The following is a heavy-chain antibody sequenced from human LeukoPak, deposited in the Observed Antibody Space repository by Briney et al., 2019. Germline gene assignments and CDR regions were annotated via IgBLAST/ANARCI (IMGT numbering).Heavy chain of an antibody. V-gene: IGHV3-23*01. CDR1: GFTFSSYA. Sequence: GSLRLSCAASGFTFSSYAMSWVRQAPGKGLEWVSAISGSGGSTYYADSVKGRFTISRDNSKNTLHLQMNSLRAEDTAVYYCAKDHAYYDSSGYYQDFDYWGQGTLVTVSS. CDR3: AKDHAYYDSSGYYQDFDY. CDR2: ISGSGGST. J-gene: IGHJ4*02. D-gene: IGHD3-22*01.